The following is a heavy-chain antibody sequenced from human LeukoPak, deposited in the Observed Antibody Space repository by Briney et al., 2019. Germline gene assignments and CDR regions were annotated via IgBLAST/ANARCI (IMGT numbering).Heavy chain of an antibody. CDR3: ARYSSGWYSFDY. CDR1: GGSISSSSYY. V-gene: IGHV4-39*07. J-gene: IGHJ4*02. CDR2: IYYSGST. D-gene: IGHD6-19*01. Sequence: PSETLSLTCTVSGGSISSSSYYWGWIRQPPGRGLEWIGSIYYSGSTYYNPSLKSRVTISVDTSKNQFSLKLSSVTAADTAVYYCARYSSGWYSFDYWGQGTLVTVSS.